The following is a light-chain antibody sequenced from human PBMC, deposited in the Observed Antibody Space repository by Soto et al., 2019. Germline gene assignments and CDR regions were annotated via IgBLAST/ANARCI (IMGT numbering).Light chain of an antibody. J-gene: IGKJ1*01. V-gene: IGKV1-39*01. CDR1: QDIAIY. CDR2: AAS. CDR3: QQRYGNMWT. Sequence: IQLNMSPSSLSATLGDRVTITCRASQDIAIYLAWYQQKPGEAPKLLIYAASTLYGGVPSRFSGSGSETDFTLTISSLQPEDVEPYSCQQRYGNMWTFGQGTKVDIK.